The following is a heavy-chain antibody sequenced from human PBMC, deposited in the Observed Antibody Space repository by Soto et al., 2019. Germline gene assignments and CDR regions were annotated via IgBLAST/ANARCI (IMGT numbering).Heavy chain of an antibody. Sequence: EVQLVESGGGLVKPGGSLRLSCAASGFTFSSYSMNWVRQAPGKGLEWVSSISSSSSYIYYADSVKGRFTISRDNAKNSRYLQMNSLRAEDTAVYYCARAGDIVVVPAAFYYYYMDVWGKGTTVTVSS. D-gene: IGHD2-2*01. CDR2: ISSSSSYI. CDR1: GFTFSSYS. J-gene: IGHJ6*03. V-gene: IGHV3-21*01. CDR3: ARAGDIVVVPAAFYYYYMDV.